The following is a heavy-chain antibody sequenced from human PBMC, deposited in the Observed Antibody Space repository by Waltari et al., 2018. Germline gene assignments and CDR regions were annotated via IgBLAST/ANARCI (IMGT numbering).Heavy chain of an antibody. D-gene: IGHD2-21*01. V-gene: IGHV1-46*01. CDR2: INPRGGST. J-gene: IGHJ6*02. CDR1: EYTFTSSY. CDR3: ALDRGALWMDV. Sequence: QVQLVQSGAEVKKPGASVKISCKTSEYTFTSSYIHWVRQAPGQGLEWMGRINPRGGSTIYAQKFQGRVTMTRDTSTSTVYMELSSLRSEETAVYYCALDRGALWMDVWGQGTTVTVSS.